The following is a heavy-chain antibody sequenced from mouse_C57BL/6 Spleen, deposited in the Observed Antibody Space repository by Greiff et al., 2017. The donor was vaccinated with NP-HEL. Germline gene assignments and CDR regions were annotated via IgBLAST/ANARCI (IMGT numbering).Heavy chain of an antibody. CDR1: GFTFSSYG. CDR2: ISSGGSYT. V-gene: IGHV5-6*01. Sequence: EVQLQESGGDLVKPGGSLKLSCAASGFTFSSYGMSWVRQTPDKRLEWVATISSGGSYTYYPDSVKGRFTISIDNATNTLYLQMSSLKSEDSAMYYCARHDDYGWGFDVWGTGTTVTVSS. D-gene: IGHD2-4*01. J-gene: IGHJ1*03. CDR3: ARHDDYGWGFDV.